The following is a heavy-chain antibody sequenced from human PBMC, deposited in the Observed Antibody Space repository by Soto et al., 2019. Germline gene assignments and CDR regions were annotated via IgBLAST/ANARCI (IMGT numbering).Heavy chain of an antibody. CDR1: GFNFNSHA. J-gene: IGHJ6*02. CDR2: ISANIIST. Sequence: SGGGLVQPGGSLRLSCAASGFNFNSHAMTWVRQAPGKGLEWVSTISANIISTYYADSVKCRFTISRDNTKNTLYLQMSSLRVEDTAVYHCARVDTPTVRVGMDVWGQGTTVTVSS. V-gene: IGHV3-23*01. D-gene: IGHD2-15*01. CDR3: ARVDTPTVRVGMDV.